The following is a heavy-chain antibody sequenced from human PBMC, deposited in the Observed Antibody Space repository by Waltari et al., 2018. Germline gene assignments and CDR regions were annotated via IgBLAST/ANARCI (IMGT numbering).Heavy chain of an antibody. Sequence: QVQLQESGPGLVKRSETLSLTCTVSGGSISSYYWSWIRQPPGKGLEWIWYIYYSGSTYSNPSRKSRGTLSVGTCKNQFSLRLCSVTAAETSVYYCACGYSLWYFDYWGQGTLVTVSS. CDR1: GGSISSYY. V-gene: IGHV4-59*01. CDR3: ACGYSLWYFDY. J-gene: IGHJ4*02. CDR2: IYYSGST. D-gene: IGHD5-18*01.